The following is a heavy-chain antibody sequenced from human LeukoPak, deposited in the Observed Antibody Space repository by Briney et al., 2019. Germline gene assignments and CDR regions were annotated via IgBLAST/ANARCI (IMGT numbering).Heavy chain of an antibody. Sequence: QAGGSLRLSCADSGFTFSGYWMNWVPQAPGKGLEWVAVIWHDGSNKYYADSVKGRFTISRDNSKNTLYLQMNSLRAEDTAVYYCARTNPGYNFDYWGQGTLVTVSS. CDR1: GFTFSGYW. V-gene: IGHV3-33*08. J-gene: IGHJ4*02. CDR3: ARTNPGYNFDY. D-gene: IGHD5-18*01. CDR2: IWHDGSNK.